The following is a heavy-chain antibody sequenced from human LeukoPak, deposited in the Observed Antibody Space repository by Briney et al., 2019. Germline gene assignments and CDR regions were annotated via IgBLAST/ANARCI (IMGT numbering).Heavy chain of an antibody. D-gene: IGHD4-17*01. CDR2: IYYSGST. V-gene: IGHV4-59*01. CDR3: ARYGEGAFDI. J-gene: IGHJ3*02. CDR1: GGSISSYY. Sequence: KASETLSLTCTVSGGSISSYYWSWIRQPPGKGLEWIGYIYYSGSTNYNPSLKSRVTISVDTSKSQFPLKLSSVTAADTAVYYCARYGEGAFDIWGQGTMVTVSS.